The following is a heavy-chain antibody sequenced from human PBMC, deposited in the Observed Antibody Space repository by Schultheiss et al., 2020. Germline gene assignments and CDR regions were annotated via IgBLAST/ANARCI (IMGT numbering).Heavy chain of an antibody. CDR2: INPNSGGT. D-gene: IGHD6-6*01. J-gene: IGHJ4*02. CDR1: GGTFSSYA. CDR3: ARTRYRDSSSCFDY. Sequence: ASVKVSCKASGGTFSSYAISWVRQAPGQGLEWMGWINPNSGGTNYAQKLQGRVTMTTDTSTSTAYMELRSLRSDDTAVYYCARTRYRDSSSCFDYWGQGTLVTVSS. V-gene: IGHV1-18*01.